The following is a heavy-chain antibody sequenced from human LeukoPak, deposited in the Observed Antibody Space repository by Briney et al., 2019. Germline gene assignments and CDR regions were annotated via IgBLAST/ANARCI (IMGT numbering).Heavy chain of an antibody. CDR2: INHSGST. CDR3: ARCASNRGWSFDY. J-gene: IGHJ4*02. D-gene: IGHD6-19*01. CDR1: GGSFSGYY. V-gene: IGHV4-34*01. Sequence: SETLSLTCAVYGGSFSGYYWSWIRQPPGKGLEWIGEINHSGSTNYNPSLKSRVTISVDTSKNQFSLKLSSVTAADTAVYYCARCASNRGWSFDYWGQGALVTVSS.